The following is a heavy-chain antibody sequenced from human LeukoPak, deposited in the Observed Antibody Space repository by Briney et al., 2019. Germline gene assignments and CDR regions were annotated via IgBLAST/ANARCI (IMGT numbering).Heavy chain of an antibody. CDR1: GIIVTDNY. CDR3: AKGSIVVVPAPFDY. Sequence: PGGSLRLSCAASGIIVTDNYMSWVRQAPGKGLEWVSGISWNSGSIGYADSVKGRFTISRDNAKNSLYLQMNSLRAEDTALYYCAKGSIVVVPAPFDYWGQGTLVTVSS. D-gene: IGHD2-2*01. J-gene: IGHJ4*02. CDR2: ISWNSGSI. V-gene: IGHV3-9*01.